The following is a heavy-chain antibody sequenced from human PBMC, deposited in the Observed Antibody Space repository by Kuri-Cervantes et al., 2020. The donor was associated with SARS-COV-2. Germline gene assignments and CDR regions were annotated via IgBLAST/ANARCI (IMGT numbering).Heavy chain of an antibody. V-gene: IGHV3-43*02. CDR2: ISWDGGST. Sequence: GGSLRLSCAASGFTFDDYAMHWVRQAPGKGLEWVSLISWDGGSTYYADSVKGRFTISRDNSKNSLYLQMNSLRTEDTALYYCARGQSAGGDDAFDIWGQGTMVTVSS. J-gene: IGHJ3*02. CDR3: ARGQSAGGDDAFDI. D-gene: IGHD2-21*01. CDR1: GFTFDDYA.